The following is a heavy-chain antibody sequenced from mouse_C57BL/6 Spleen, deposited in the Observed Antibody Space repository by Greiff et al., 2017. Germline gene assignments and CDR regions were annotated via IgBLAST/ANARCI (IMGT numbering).Heavy chain of an antibody. V-gene: IGHV1-54*01. D-gene: IGHD1-1*01. J-gene: IGHJ1*03. Sequence: VQLVESGAELVRPGTSVKVSCKASGYAFTNYLIEWVKQRPGQGLEWIGVINPGSGGTNYNEKFKGKATLTADKSSSTAYMQLSSLTSEDSAVYFCARGSRGYFDVWGTGTTVTVSS. CDR1: GYAFTNYL. CDR2: INPGSGGT. CDR3: ARGSRGYFDV.